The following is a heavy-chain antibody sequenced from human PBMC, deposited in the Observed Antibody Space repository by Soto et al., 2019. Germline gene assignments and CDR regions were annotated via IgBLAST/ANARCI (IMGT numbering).Heavy chain of an antibody. V-gene: IGHV1-2*02. CDR1: GYTFTGYY. D-gene: IGHD3-10*01. J-gene: IGHJ4*02. CDR2: INPNSGGT. Sequence: QVQLVQSGAEVKKPGASVKVSCKASGYTFTGYYMHWVRQAPGQGLEWMGWINPNSGGTNYAQKFQGRVTMTRDTSISTDYVELGRLRSDDTAVYYCAREIRTYSRRTMVRGGGYWGQGTLVTVSS. CDR3: AREIRTYSRRTMVRGGGY.